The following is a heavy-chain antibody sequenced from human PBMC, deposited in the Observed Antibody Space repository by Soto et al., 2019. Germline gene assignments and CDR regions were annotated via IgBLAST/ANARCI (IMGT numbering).Heavy chain of an antibody. Sequence: QVQLQESGPGLVKPSQTLSLTCIVSGGSISTVNDCWSWIRQRPDKGLEWIGHIYSGGSIYNNPSLTSRVTISIATSKNQSSMQLRSVSAADTAVYYCARGPSGDKVDYWGQGTLVTVSS. J-gene: IGHJ4*02. CDR2: IYSGGSI. D-gene: IGHD7-27*01. CDR3: ARGPSGDKVDY. V-gene: IGHV4-30-4*01. CDR1: GGSISTVNDC.